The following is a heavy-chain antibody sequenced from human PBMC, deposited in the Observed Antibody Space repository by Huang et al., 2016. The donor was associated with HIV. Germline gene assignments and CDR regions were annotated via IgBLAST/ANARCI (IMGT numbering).Heavy chain of an antibody. CDR2: ISNDGSSR. V-gene: IGHV3-30-3*01. J-gene: IGHJ3*01. CDR3: TREYTVAGAFDL. Sequence: QVQLVESGGGVVQPGRSLRLSCAASGFSFANYAMHWVRQAPGKRLEWVIFISNDGSSRYYADSVKGRFTISRDNFKNALYLQMNRLRGDDTAVYYCTREYTVAGAFDLWGQGTMVTVSS. D-gene: IGHD5-12*01. CDR1: GFSFANYA.